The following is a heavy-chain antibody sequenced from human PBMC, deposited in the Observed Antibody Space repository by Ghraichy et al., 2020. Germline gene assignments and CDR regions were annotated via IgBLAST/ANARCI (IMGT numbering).Heavy chain of an antibody. CDR2: ISSSSSYI. Sequence: GGSLRLSCAASGFTFSSYSMNWVRQAPGKGLEWVSSISSSSSYIYYADSVKGRFTISRDNAKNSLYLQMNSLRAEDTAVYYCARGRYCSSTSCSHFDYWGQGTLVTVSS. CDR3: ARGRYCSSTSCSHFDY. V-gene: IGHV3-21*01. CDR1: GFTFSSYS. D-gene: IGHD2-2*01. J-gene: IGHJ4*02.